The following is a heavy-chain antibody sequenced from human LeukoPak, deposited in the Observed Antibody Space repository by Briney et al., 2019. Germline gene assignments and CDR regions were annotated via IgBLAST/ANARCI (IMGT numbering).Heavy chain of an antibody. CDR3: GRHKGGGAAAKNWFDP. CDR1: GGSISSYY. V-gene: IGHV4-59*08. Sequence: KPSETLSLTCTVSGGSISSYYWSWIRQPPGKGLEWIGYIYYSGSTNYNPSLKSRVTISVDTSKNQFSLKLSSVTAADTAVYYCGRHKGGGAAAKNWFDPWGQGTLVTVSS. J-gene: IGHJ5*02. D-gene: IGHD6-13*01. CDR2: IYYSGST.